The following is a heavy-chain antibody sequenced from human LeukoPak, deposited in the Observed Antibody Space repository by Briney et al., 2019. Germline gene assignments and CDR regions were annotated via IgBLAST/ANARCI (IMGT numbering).Heavy chain of an antibody. CDR3: AKGKVNHDGALDA. V-gene: IGHV3-23*01. J-gene: IGHJ3*01. D-gene: IGHD2-21*01. Sequence: GGSLRLSCVVSGIPFTSYAMTWVRQAPGKGLEWVSSISGSSGSIYYADSVKGRFTISRDNSKNTVYLQMNSLRAEDTAVYCAKGKVNHDGALDAWGQGTLVTVSS. CDR2: ISGSSGSI. CDR1: GIPFTSYA.